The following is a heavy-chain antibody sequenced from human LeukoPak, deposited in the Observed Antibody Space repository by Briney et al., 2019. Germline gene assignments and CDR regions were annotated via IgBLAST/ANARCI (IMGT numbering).Heavy chain of an antibody. CDR1: GGSISSGSYY. Sequence: PSETLSLTCTVSGGSISSGSYYWSWIRQPAGKGLEWIGRIYTSGSTNYNPSLKSRVTISVDTSKNQFSLKLSSVTAADTAVYYCASLITMVRGGPSGYFDYWGQGTLVTVSS. V-gene: IGHV4-61*02. D-gene: IGHD3-10*01. J-gene: IGHJ4*02. CDR3: ASLITMVRGGPSGYFDY. CDR2: IYTSGST.